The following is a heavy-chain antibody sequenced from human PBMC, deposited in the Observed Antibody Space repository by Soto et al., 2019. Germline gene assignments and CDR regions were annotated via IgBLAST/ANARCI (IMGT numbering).Heavy chain of an antibody. Sequence: GGSLRLSCGASGFIFSDYWMSWVRQAPGKGPEWVANINQDGSEKHYVDSVKGRFTIFRDNAENSLFLQMNGLRAEDAAVYYCARNEEWGQGTTVTVSS. CDR3: ARNEE. V-gene: IGHV3-7*05. J-gene: IGHJ6*02. CDR1: GFIFSDYW. CDR2: INQDGSEK.